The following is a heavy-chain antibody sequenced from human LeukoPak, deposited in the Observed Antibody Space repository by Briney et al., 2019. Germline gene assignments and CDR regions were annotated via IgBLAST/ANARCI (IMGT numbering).Heavy chain of an antibody. CDR2: ISYDGSNK. J-gene: IGHJ4*02. Sequence: GGSLRLSCAASGFTFSSYGMHWVRQAPGKGLEWVAVISYDGSNKYYADSVKGRFTISRDNSKNTLYLQMNSLRAEDTAEYYCAKDIRRFLEWCDYWGQGTLVTVSS. CDR3: AKDIRRFLEWCDY. V-gene: IGHV3-30*18. CDR1: GFTFSSYG. D-gene: IGHD3-3*01.